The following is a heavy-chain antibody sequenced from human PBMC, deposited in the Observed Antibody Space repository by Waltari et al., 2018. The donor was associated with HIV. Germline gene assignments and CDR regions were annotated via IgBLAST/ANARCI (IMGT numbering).Heavy chain of an antibody. CDR3: ARDRFCNGNGCSPSDAFDV. Sequence: QLRLQESGSGLLKPSQTLSLTCNVSGGSVGSSGFSWSWFRQSPGKGLEWIGYIYYTGSTYYNPSLKSRVNISLDRSKNQFSLRLSYVSAADTAVYYCARDRFCNGNGCSPSDAFDVWGQGRMVTVSS. J-gene: IGHJ3*01. CDR1: GGSVGSSGFS. CDR2: IYYTGST. D-gene: IGHD2-15*01. V-gene: IGHV4-30-2*06.